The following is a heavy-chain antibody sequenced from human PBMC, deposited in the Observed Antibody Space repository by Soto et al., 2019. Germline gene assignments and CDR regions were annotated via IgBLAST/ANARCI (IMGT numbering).Heavy chain of an antibody. CDR2: IYPGDSDT. CDR3: SRXTNPSXSXWYKGYKPHYYYYYGMDV. V-gene: IGHV5-51*01. J-gene: IGHJ6*02. D-gene: IGHD6-13*01. CDR1: GYRFTNYW. Sequence: GESLKISCKGSGYRFTNYWICLVRQMPVKVLELIVIIYPGDSDTRYIPSFQGQFTISAYKSISTSYLQLIILKASYTAMYYCSRXTNPSXSXWYKGYKPHYYYYYGMDVWGQGTTVTVSS.